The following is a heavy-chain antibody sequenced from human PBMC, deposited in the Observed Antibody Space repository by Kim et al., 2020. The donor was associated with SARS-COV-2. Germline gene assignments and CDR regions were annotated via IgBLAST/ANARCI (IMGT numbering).Heavy chain of an antibody. D-gene: IGHD6-13*01. J-gene: IGHJ6*02. V-gene: IGHV3-11*06. Sequence: RFTISRDNAKNSLYLQMNSLRVEDTAVYYCATRAYSSSWQRYYYYGMDVWGQGTTVTVSS. CDR3: ATRAYSSSWQRYYYYGMDV.